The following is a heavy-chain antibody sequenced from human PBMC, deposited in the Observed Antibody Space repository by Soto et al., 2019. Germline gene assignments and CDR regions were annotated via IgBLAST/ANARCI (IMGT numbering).Heavy chain of an antibody. CDR2: IHYSGST. Sequence: QVQLQESGPGLVKPSQTLSLTCTVSGGSISSGGFYWSWIRQHQGKGLEWIGYIHYSGSTYYNPSLNSRVTISVDTSKNQFSLRLISVTAADTAVFYCARMIRWQGCFDYWGQGTLVTVSS. CDR3: ARMIRWQGCFDY. D-gene: IGHD4-17*01. CDR1: GGSISSGGFY. J-gene: IGHJ4*02. V-gene: IGHV4-31*03.